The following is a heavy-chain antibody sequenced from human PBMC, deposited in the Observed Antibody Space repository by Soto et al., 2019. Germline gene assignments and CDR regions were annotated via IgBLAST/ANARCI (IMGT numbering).Heavy chain of an antibody. CDR2: IKSKTDGGTT. CDR3: TTTLHYGSGSYYSSYYYGMDV. CDR1: GFTFSNAW. J-gene: IGHJ6*02. Sequence: GGSLRLSCAASGFTFSNAWMNWVRQAPGKGLEWVGRIKSKTDGGTTEYAAPVKGRFTISRDDSKNTLYLQMNSLKTEDTAVYYCTTTLHYGSGSYYSSYYYGMDVWGQGTTVTVSS. D-gene: IGHD3-10*01. V-gene: IGHV3-15*07.